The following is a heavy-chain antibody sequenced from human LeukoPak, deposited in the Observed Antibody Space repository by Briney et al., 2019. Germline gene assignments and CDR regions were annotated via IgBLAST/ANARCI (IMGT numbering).Heavy chain of an antibody. CDR2: IYYSGGT. V-gene: IGHV4-39*01. CDR1: GGSISSSSYY. J-gene: IGHJ2*01. CDR3: ARLGEYSSGWYTYWYFDL. Sequence: SETLSLTCTVSGGSISSSSYYWGWIRQPPGKGLEWIGSIYYSGGTYYNPSLKSGVTISVDTSKNQFSLKLSSVTAADTAVYYCARLGEYSSGWYTYWYFDLWGRGTLVTVSS. D-gene: IGHD6-19*01.